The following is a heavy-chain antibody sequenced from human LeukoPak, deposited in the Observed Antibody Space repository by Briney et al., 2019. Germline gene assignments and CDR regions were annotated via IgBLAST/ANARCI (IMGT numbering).Heavy chain of an antibody. CDR2: ISSSSSTI. CDR1: GFTFSTYS. D-gene: IGHD3-22*01. V-gene: IGHV3-48*01. J-gene: IGHJ4*02. CDR3: ARGSTYYDSSGQVPFDY. Sequence: GGSLRLSCAASGFTFSTYSMNWVRQAPGKGLEWVSYISSSSSTIFYADSVKGRFTISRDNAKNSLYLQMNSLRAEDTAVYYCARGSTYYDSSGQVPFDYWGQGTLVTVSS.